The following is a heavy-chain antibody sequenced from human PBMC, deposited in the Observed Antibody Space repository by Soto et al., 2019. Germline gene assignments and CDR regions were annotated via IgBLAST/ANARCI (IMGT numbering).Heavy chain of an antibody. CDR3: SRTGYGSGSYEAFDI. J-gene: IGHJ3*02. Sequence: ASVQVSCKASGYTFTSYDINWVRQATGQGLEWMGWMNPNSGNTGYAQKFQGRVTMTRNTSISTAYMELSSLRSEDTAVYYCSRTGYGSGSYEAFDIWGQGTMVTVSS. V-gene: IGHV1-8*01. CDR1: GYTFTSYD. CDR2: MNPNSGNT. D-gene: IGHD3-10*01.